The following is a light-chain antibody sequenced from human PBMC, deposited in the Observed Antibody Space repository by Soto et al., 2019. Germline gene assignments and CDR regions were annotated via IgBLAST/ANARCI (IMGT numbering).Light chain of an antibody. J-gene: IGLJ1*01. V-gene: IGLV2-11*01. CDR2: DVS. CDR3: CSYAGSYTFYV. CDR1: SSDVGGYNY. Sequence: QSALTQPPSASGSPGQSVTISCTGTSSDVGGYNYVSWYQQHPGKAPKLMIYDVSKRPSGVPDRLSGSKSGNTASLTISGLQAEDEADYYCCSYAGSYTFYVFGTGDKVTFL.